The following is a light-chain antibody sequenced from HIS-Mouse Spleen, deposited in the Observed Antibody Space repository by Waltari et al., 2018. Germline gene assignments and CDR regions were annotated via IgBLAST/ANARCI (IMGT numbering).Light chain of an antibody. CDR1: ALPKKY. Sequence: SYELTQPPSVSVSPGQTARITCSGDALPKKYAYWYQQKSGQAPVLVIYEDSNRTSGITERVSGSSSGTMATLTISGAQVEDEADYYCYSTDSSGNHRVFGGGTKLTVL. J-gene: IGLJ2*01. CDR3: YSTDSSGNHRV. CDR2: EDS. V-gene: IGLV3-10*01.